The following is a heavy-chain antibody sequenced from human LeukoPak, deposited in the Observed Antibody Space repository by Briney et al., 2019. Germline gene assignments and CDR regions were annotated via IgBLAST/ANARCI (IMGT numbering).Heavy chain of an antibody. D-gene: IGHD2-2*01. CDR2: MNPNSGNT. V-gene: IGHV1-8*03. Sequence: GASVKVSCKASGYTFTSYDINWVRQATGQGLEWMGWMNPNSGNTGYAQKFQGRVTITRNTSISTAYMELSSLRSEDTAVYYCARGIVVVPGAIWFDPWGQGTLVTVSS. CDR1: GYTFTSYD. J-gene: IGHJ5*02. CDR3: ARGIVVVPGAIWFDP.